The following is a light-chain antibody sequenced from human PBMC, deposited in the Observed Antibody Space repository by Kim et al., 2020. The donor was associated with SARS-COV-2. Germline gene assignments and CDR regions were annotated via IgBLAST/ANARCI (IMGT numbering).Light chain of an antibody. Sequence: SASVGDRVTITCRASQIISSHLNWYQHKPGKAPKLLVYAASTLQSGVPSRFSGSGSGTDFTLTISSLQPEDFATYFCQQSYNTPYTFGLGTKLEIK. CDR2: AAS. CDR1: QIISSH. V-gene: IGKV1-39*01. CDR3: QQSYNTPYT. J-gene: IGKJ2*01.